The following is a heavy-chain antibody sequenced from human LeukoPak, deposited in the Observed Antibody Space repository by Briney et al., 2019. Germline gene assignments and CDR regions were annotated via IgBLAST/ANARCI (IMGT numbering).Heavy chain of an antibody. V-gene: IGHV3-21*01. CDR1: GFTFSSYS. CDR3: ARGAAAGPLRLEYYYYMDV. CDR2: ISSSSSYI. Sequence: PGGSLRLSCAASGFTFSSYSMNWVRQAPGKGLEWVSSISSSSSYIYYADSVKGRFTISRDNAKNSLYLQMNSLRAEDTAVYYCARGAAAGPLRLEYYYYMDVWGKGTTVTVSS. J-gene: IGHJ6*03. D-gene: IGHD6-13*01.